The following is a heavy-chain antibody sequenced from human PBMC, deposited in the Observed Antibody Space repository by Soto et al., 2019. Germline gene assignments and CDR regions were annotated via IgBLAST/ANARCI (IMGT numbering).Heavy chain of an antibody. Sequence: ASVKVSCKXSGYTFTSYAMHWVRQAPGQRLEWMGWINAGNGNTKYSQKFQGRVTITRDTSASTAYMELSSLRSEDTAVYYCARDPSSGYYYHTRLYGMDVWGQGTTVTVSS. CDR1: GYTFTSYA. CDR2: INAGNGNT. D-gene: IGHD3-22*01. J-gene: IGHJ6*02. CDR3: ARDPSSGYYYHTRLYGMDV. V-gene: IGHV1-3*01.